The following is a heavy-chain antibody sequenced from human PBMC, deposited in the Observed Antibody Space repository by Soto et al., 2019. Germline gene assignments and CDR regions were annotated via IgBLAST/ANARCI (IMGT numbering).Heavy chain of an antibody. CDR2: IYHSGST. V-gene: IGHV4-30-2*01. J-gene: IGHJ4*02. Sequence: SETLSLTCAVSGGSISSGGYSWSWIRQPPGKGLECIGYIYHSGSTSYNPSLKSRVTISVDRSKNQFSLRLSSVTAADTAVYYCARGPPLGYWGQGTLVTVSS. CDR3: ARGPPLGY. CDR1: GGSISSGGYS.